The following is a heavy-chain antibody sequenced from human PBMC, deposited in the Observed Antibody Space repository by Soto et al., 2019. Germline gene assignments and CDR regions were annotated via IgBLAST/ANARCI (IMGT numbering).Heavy chain of an antibody. Sequence: QVQLVQSGAEVKKPGASVKVSCKVSGYTLTELSMHWVRQAPGKGLEWMGGFDPEDGETIYAQKFQGRVTMTEDTSTDTAYMELSSLRSEDTAVYYCASSRPRGVGPGGQKYVWGRGRSPNWFDPWGQGTLVTVSS. CDR1: GYTLTELS. D-gene: IGHD3-16*01. CDR3: ASSRPRGVGPGGQKYVWGRGRSPNWFDP. CDR2: FDPEDGET. V-gene: IGHV1-24*01. J-gene: IGHJ5*02.